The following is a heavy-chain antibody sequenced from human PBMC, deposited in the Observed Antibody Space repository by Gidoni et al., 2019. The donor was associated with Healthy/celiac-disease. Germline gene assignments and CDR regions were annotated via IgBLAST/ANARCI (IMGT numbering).Heavy chain of an antibody. CDR3: ARGFCSSTSCHILQGLNYFDY. D-gene: IGHD2-2*02. CDR1: GGSFSVYY. CDR2: INHSGST. V-gene: IGHV4-34*01. J-gene: IGHJ4*02. Sequence: QVQLQQWGAGLLKPSETLSLTCAVYGGSFSVYYWSWIRQPPRKGLEWIGEINHSGSTNYNPSLKSRVTISVDTSKNQFSLKLSSVTAADTAVYYCARGFCSSTSCHILQGLNYFDYWGQGTLVTVSS.